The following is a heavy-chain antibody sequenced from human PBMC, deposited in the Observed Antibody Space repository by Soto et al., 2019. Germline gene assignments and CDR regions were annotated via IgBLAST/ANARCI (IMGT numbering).Heavy chain of an antibody. CDR1: GYTFTSYY. D-gene: IGHD2-2*01. CDR3: ARERYQVISDGMDV. Sequence: ASVKVSCKASGYTFTSYYMHWVREAPGQGLEWMGWINPQTGGTSYAQKFQGRVTLSRDTSINTAYLELSRLRFDDAAVYFCARERYQVISDGMDVWGQGTTVTV. CDR2: INPQTGGT. J-gene: IGHJ6*02. V-gene: IGHV1-2*02.